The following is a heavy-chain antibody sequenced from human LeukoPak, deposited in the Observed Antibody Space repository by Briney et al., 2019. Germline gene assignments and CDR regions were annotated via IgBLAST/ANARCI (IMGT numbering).Heavy chain of an antibody. CDR1: GGTFSSYA. V-gene: IGHV1-18*01. Sequence: GASVKVSCKASGGTFSSYAISWVRQAPGQGLEWMGWISAYNGNTNYAQKLQGRVTMTTDTSTSTAYMELRSLRSDDTAVYYCARDVRVWFGELMSFDYWGQGTLVTVSS. CDR3: ARDVRVWFGELMSFDY. D-gene: IGHD3-10*01. J-gene: IGHJ4*02. CDR2: ISAYNGNT.